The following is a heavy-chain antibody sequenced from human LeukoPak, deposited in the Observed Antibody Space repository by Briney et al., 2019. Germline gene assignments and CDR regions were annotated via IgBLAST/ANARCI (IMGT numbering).Heavy chain of an antibody. Sequence: SETLSLTCTVSGGSINSSSYYWGWIRQPPGKGLEWIGSIYYSGSTYYNPSLKSRVTISVDTSKNQFSLKLSSVTAADTAVYYCARGDQLLYRFDYWGQGTLVTVSS. D-gene: IGHD2-2*02. CDR2: IYYSGST. J-gene: IGHJ4*02. V-gene: IGHV4-39*07. CDR3: ARGDQLLYRFDY. CDR1: GGSINSSSYY.